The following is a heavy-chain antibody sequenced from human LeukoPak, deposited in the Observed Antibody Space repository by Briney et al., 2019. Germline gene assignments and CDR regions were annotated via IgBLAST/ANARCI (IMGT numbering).Heavy chain of an antibody. Sequence: ASVKVSCKASGYTFTDYYIHWVRQAPGQGLEWMGMMNPNTGGTKYAQKFQGRVAMSGDTSINTASMELTSLTSADTAVYYCTRVSIAWSNLYFDYSGQGTLVTVSS. J-gene: IGHJ4*02. V-gene: IGHV1-2*02. CDR2: MNPNTGGT. CDR1: GYTFTDYY. D-gene: IGHD2-8*02. CDR3: TRVSIAWSNLYFDY.